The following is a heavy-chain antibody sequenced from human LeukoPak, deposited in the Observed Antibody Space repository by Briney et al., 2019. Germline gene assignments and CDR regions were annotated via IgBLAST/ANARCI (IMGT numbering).Heavy chain of an antibody. V-gene: IGHV3-74*01. CDR1: GFTFSSYW. J-gene: IGHJ5*02. CDR3: ASTMVRGVP. CDR2: INSDGSST. D-gene: IGHD3-10*01. Sequence: GGSLGPSCAASGFTFSSYWMHWVRQAPGKGLVWVSRINSDGSSTSYADSVKGRFTISRDNAKNTLYLQMNSLRAEDTAVYYCASTMVRGVPWGQGTLVTVSS.